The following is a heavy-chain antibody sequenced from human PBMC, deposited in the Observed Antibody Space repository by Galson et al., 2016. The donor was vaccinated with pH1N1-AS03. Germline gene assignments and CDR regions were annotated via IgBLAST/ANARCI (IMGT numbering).Heavy chain of an antibody. CDR3: ARDLSGSYGLDY. J-gene: IGHJ4*02. V-gene: IGHV1-69*13. CDR1: GGTFGSYA. Sequence: SVKVSCKASGGTFGSYAVSWVRQAPGQGLEWMGGIIPIFGTRHYAQRFQGRVTITADESTTTASMELSSLRFEDTAMYYCARDLSGSYGLDYWGQGTQVTVSS. D-gene: IGHD1-26*01. CDR2: IIPIFGTR.